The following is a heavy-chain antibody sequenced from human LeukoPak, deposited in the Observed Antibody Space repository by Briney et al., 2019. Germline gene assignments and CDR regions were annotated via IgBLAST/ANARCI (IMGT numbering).Heavy chain of an antibody. D-gene: IGHD3-10*01. Sequence: GGSLRLSCAASGFTFSTYAMHWVRQAPGKGLEYVSAISSNGGSTYYANSVKGRFTISRDNSKNTLYLQMGSLRAEDMAVYYCARGPTYGSRSDYFDYWGQGTLVTVSS. V-gene: IGHV3-64*01. CDR2: ISSNGGST. CDR1: GFTFSTYA. CDR3: ARGPTYGSRSDYFDY. J-gene: IGHJ4*02.